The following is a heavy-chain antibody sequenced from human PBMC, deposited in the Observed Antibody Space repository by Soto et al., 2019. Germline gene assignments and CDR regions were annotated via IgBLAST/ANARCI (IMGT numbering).Heavy chain of an antibody. V-gene: IGHV3-30*18. CDR1: GFTFSSYG. Sequence: PGGSLRLSCAASGFTFSSYGMHWVRQAPGKGLEWVAVISYDGSNKYYADSVKGRFTISRDNSKNTLYLQMNSLRAEDTAVYYCAKVFYDSSGGPAYWGQGTLVTVSS. CDR2: ISYDGSNK. J-gene: IGHJ4*02. D-gene: IGHD3-22*01. CDR3: AKVFYDSSGGPAY.